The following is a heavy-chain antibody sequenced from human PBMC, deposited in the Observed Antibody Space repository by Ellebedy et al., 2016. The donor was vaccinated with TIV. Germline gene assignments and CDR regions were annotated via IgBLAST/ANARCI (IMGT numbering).Heavy chain of an antibody. CDR3: ARDAPDYYDSSGFDY. Sequence: SETLSLXXAVYGGSFSGYYWSWIRQPPGKGLEWIGEINHSGSTNYNPSLKSRVTISVDTSKNQFSLKLSSVTAADTAVYYCARDAPDYYDSSGFDYWGQGTLVTVS. CDR2: INHSGST. D-gene: IGHD3-22*01. V-gene: IGHV4-34*01. CDR1: GGSFSGYY. J-gene: IGHJ4*02.